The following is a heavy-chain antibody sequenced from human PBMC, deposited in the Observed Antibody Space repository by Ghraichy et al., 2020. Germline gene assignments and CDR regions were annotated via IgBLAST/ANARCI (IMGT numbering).Heavy chain of an antibody. D-gene: IGHD3-10*01. CDR3: ATKRFGEGAFDI. J-gene: IGHJ3*02. CDR2: FDPEDGET. V-gene: IGHV1-24*01. CDR1: GYTLTELS. Sequence: ASVKVSCKVSGYTLTELSMHWVRQAPGKGLEWMGGFDPEDGETIYAQKFQGRVTMTEDTSTDTAYMELSSLRSEDTAVYYCATKRFGEGAFDIWGQGTMVTVSS.